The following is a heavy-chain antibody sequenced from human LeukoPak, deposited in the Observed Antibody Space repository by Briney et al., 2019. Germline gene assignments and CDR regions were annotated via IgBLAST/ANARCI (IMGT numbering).Heavy chain of an antibody. CDR3: AKGRNDPSGYCFDY. J-gene: IGHJ4*02. D-gene: IGHD1-1*01. Sequence: PGGSLRLSCVGSGFTFSSYGMHWVRQAPGKGLEWVAVISYDGSNKYYADSVKGRFTISKDNSKNTLYLQMNSLRTEDTAVYYCAKGRNDPSGYCFDYWGQGTLVTVSS. CDR1: GFTFSSYG. CDR2: ISYDGSNK. V-gene: IGHV3-30*18.